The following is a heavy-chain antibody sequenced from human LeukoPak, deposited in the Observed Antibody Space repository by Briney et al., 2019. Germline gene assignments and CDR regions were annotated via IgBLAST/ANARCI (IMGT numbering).Heavy chain of an antibody. CDR3: TRTVWEAAGMYYFDY. V-gene: IGHV3-73*01. Sequence: GGSLRLSCAASGFTFSGSAMHWVRQASGKGLEWVGRIRSKANSYATAYAASVKGRFTTSRDDSKNTAYLQMNSLKTEDTAVYYCTRTVWEAAGMYYFDYWGQGTLVTVSS. J-gene: IGHJ4*02. CDR1: GFTFSGSA. CDR2: IRSKANSYAT. D-gene: IGHD6-13*01.